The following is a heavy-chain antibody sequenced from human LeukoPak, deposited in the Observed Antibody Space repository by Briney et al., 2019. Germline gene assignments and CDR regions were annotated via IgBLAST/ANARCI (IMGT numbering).Heavy chain of an antibody. Sequence: GGSLRLSCAASGFTFSSYAMSWVRQAPGKGLEWVSAISGSGGSTYYADSVKGRFTISRDNSKNTLYLQMNSLRAEDTAVYYXXXXXETLTGYYWADYWGQGTLVTVSS. J-gene: IGHJ4*02. CDR3: XXXXETLTGYYWADY. D-gene: IGHD3-9*01. V-gene: IGHV3-23*01. CDR2: ISGSGGST. CDR1: GFTFSSYA.